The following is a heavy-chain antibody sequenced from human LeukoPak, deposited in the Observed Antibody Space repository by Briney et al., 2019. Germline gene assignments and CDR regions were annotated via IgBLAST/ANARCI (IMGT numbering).Heavy chain of an antibody. D-gene: IGHD3-16*01. CDR2: TYTSGST. CDR1: GCSISSYY. CDR3: AKGSEGGGDS. Sequence: SETLSLTCTVSGCSISSYYWSWIRQPPGKGLEWIGSTYTSGSTNYNPSLKSRITMSIDTTNNQFSLKLRYVTAAEADVYYGAKGSEGGGDSWGQGTLVTVSS. J-gene: IGHJ5*01. V-gene: IGHV4-4*07.